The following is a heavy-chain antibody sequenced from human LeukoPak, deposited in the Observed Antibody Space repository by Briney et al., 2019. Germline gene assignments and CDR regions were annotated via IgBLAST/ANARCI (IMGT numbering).Heavy chain of an antibody. CDR1: GGSITSYY. J-gene: IGHJ5*02. V-gene: IGHV4-59*08. D-gene: IGHD1-1*01. CDR3: ATRLGYGWFDP. Sequence: SETLSLTCSVSGGSITSYYWSWIRQPPGKGLEWIGYIFNDGSTYYNPSLKSRVTISVDTSKNELSLKLTSVTAADTAVYYCATRLGYGWFDPWGQGILVTVSS. CDR2: IFNDGST.